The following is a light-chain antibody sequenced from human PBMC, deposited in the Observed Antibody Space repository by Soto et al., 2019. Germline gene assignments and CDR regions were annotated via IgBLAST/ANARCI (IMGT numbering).Light chain of an antibody. J-gene: IGKJ4*01. CDR2: AAS. CDR1: QDISSS. Sequence: DIQLTQSPSFLSASVGDRVTITCRASQDISSSLAWYQQKPGKAPKILMYAASSLESWVPSRFSGSGSGTEFTLPISSLQPDDFATYYCHQVNSFPPFTFGGGTTVEIK. CDR3: HQVNSFPPFT. V-gene: IGKV1-9*01.